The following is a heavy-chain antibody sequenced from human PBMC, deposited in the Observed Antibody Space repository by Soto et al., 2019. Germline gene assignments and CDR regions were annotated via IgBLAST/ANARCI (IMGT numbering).Heavy chain of an antibody. CDR2: IIPILGIA. D-gene: IGHD3-9*01. CDR3: ASEPNYFGFSMDV. J-gene: IGHJ6*04. V-gene: IGHV1-69*02. Sequence: QVQLVQSGAEVKKPGSSVKVSCKASGGTFSSYTISWVRQAPGQGLEWMGRIIPILGIANYAQKFQGRVTXTXDXXMITAYMELSRLISEETAVYYCASEPNYFGFSMDVWGKGTTVSVSS. CDR1: GGTFSSYT.